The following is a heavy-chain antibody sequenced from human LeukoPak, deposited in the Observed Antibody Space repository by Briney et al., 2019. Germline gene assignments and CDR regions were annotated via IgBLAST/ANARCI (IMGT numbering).Heavy chain of an antibody. CDR2: IWYDGSNK. Sequence: TRGSLRLSCAASGFTFSSYGMHWVRQAPGKGLEWVAVIWYDGSNKYYADSVKGRFTISRDNSKNTLYLQMNSLRAEDTAVYYCARDLSRYFDWSPDPRGYWGQGTLVTVSS. CDR3: ARDLSRYFDWSPDPRGY. J-gene: IGHJ4*02. CDR1: GFTFSSYG. V-gene: IGHV3-33*01. D-gene: IGHD3-9*01.